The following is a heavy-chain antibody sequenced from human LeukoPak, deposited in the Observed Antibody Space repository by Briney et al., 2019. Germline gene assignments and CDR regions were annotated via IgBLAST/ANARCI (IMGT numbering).Heavy chain of an antibody. J-gene: IGHJ5*02. V-gene: IGHV3-23*01. CDR2: ISSSGGST. Sequence: PGGSLRLSCAASGFNFTSYAMSWVRQAPGKGLEWVSAISSSGGSTYYADSVKGRFTISRDNSKNTLYLQMNSLRAEDTAVYYCAKDGDSSSCPWGQGTLVTVSS. D-gene: IGHD6-13*01. CDR3: AKDGDSSSCP. CDR1: GFNFTSYA.